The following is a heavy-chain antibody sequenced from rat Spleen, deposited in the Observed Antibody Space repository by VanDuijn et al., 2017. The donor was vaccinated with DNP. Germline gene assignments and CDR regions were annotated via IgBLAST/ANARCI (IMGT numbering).Heavy chain of an antibody. CDR3: ARSYGLDY. Sequence: QVQLKESGPGLVQPSQTLSLTCTVSGFSLTRDGVTWVRQPPGKGLEWLAAMSSGGSTYYNSTLKSRLSLSRDTSKSQVFLKMNSVQTEDTAMYFCARSYGLDYWGQGVMVTVSS. V-gene: IGHV2S12*01. CDR2: MSSGGST. CDR1: GFSLTRDG. D-gene: IGHD1-3*01. J-gene: IGHJ2*01.